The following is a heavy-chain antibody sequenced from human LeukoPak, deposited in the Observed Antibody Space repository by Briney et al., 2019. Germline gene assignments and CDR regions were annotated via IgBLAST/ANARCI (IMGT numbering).Heavy chain of an antibody. V-gene: IGHV4-31*03. CDR3: ARGGDRRGFDY. CDR2: IYDSGTT. J-gene: IGHJ4*02. CDR1: GGSISSGGYY. Sequence: PQTLSLTCIVSGGSISSGGYYWSWIRQHPGKGLEWIGYIYDSGTTYYNPSLKSRVSISVDTSKNQFSLKLSSVTAADTAVYYCARGGDRRGFDYWGQGTLVTVSS. D-gene: IGHD1-14*01.